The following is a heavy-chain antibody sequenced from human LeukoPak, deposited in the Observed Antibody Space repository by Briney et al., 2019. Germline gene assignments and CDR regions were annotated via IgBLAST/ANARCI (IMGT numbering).Heavy chain of an antibody. CDR1: GGSTSSSSYY. CDR3: ARVAASDSSGYSSDY. D-gene: IGHD3-22*01. CDR2: IYYSGST. J-gene: IGHJ4*02. Sequence: SETLSLTCTVSGGSTSSSSYYWGWIRQPPGKGLEWIGSIYYSGSTYYNPPLKSRVTISVDTSKNQFSLKLSSVTAADTAVYYCARVAASDSSGYSSDYWGQGTLVTVSS. V-gene: IGHV4-39*07.